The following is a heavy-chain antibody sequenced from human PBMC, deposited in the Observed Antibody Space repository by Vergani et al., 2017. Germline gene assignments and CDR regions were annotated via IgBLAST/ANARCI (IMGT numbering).Heavy chain of an antibody. CDR2: ISSSSGYI. Sequence: EVQLVESGGGLVKPGGSLRLSCAASGFTFSSYSMNWVRQAPGKGLEWVSSISSSSGYIYYTNSVRGRFTISRDNSKSTLFLQMNSLRVEDMAVYYCARDRGDWRYSRYFYNYYMDVWGKGTTVTVSS. J-gene: IGHJ6*03. V-gene: IGHV3-21*01. D-gene: IGHD2-8*02. CDR1: GFTFSSYS. CDR3: ARDRGDWRYSRYFYNYYMDV.